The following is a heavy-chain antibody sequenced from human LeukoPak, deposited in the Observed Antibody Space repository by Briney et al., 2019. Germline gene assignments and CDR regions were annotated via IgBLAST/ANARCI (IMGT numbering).Heavy chain of an antibody. Sequence: SETLSLTCGVSGGSFSSHYWTWIRQPPGKGLEWIGEINPRGRTNYNPSLESRVTVSAETSRNQLSLSLTSVTAADSAVYFCARGLRQGSAWSWGPKEKSYQYMDVWGTGTTVIVSS. V-gene: IGHV4-34*01. J-gene: IGHJ6*04. CDR3: ARGLRQGSAWSWGPKEKSYQYMDV. CDR1: GGSFSSHY. CDR2: INPRGRT. D-gene: IGHD6-19*01.